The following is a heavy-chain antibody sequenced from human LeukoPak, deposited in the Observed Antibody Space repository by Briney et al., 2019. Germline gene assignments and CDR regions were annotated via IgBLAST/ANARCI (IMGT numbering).Heavy chain of an antibody. D-gene: IGHD3-10*01. CDR1: GFTVSSNY. J-gene: IGHJ6*03. Sequence: PGGSLRLSCAASGFTVSSNYMSWVRQAPGKGLEWVSVIYSGGSTYYADSVKGRFTISRDNSKNTLYLQMNSLRAEDTAVYYYARGEDYYYYMDVWGKGTTVTVSS. V-gene: IGHV3-66*02. CDR3: ARGEDYYYYMDV. CDR2: IYSGGST.